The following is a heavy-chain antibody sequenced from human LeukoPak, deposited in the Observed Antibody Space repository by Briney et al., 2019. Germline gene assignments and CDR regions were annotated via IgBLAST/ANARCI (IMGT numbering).Heavy chain of an antibody. D-gene: IGHD6-13*01. Sequence: GGSLRLSCAASGYTFRRNGMHWVRQAPGKGLEWVAVISYDGSNKYYADSVEGRFTISRDNSKNTLYLQMNSLRAEVTAVYYCARDEDGSAAYDYWGQGTLVTVSS. CDR2: ISYDGSNK. J-gene: IGHJ4*02. CDR1: GYTFRRNG. CDR3: ARDEDGSAAYDY. V-gene: IGHV3-30*19.